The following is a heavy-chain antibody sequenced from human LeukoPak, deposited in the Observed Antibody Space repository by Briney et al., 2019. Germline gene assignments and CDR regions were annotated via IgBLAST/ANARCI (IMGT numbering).Heavy chain of an antibody. J-gene: IGHJ4*02. V-gene: IGHV3-11*04. Sequence: PGGSLRLSCAASGFTFSDYYMSWIRQAPGKGLEWVSYISSTGSSIYYTDSVKGRFTISRDNAKNTLYLQMNSLRAEDTAVYYCAKDLHYGSADYWGQGTLVTVSS. CDR1: GFTFSDYY. D-gene: IGHD3-10*01. CDR3: AKDLHYGSADY. CDR2: ISSTGSSI.